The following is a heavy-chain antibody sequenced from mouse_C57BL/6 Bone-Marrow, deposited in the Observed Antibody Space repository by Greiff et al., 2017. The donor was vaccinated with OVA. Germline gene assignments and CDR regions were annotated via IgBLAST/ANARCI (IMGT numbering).Heavy chain of an antibody. Sequence: QVQLQQPGAELVKPGASVKLSCKASGYTFTSYWMHWVKQRPGQGLEWIGMIHPNSGSTNYNEKFKSKATLTVDKSFSTAYMQLSSLTSEDSAVYYCALYYYGSSYGGFAYWGQGTLVTVSA. CDR1: GYTFTSYW. CDR2: IHPNSGST. V-gene: IGHV1-64*01. D-gene: IGHD1-1*01. CDR3: ALYYYGSSYGGFAY. J-gene: IGHJ3*01.